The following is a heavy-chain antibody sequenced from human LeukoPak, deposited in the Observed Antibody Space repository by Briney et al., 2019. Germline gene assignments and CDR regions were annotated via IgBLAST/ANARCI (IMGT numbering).Heavy chain of an antibody. CDR1: GGSISSGGYY. J-gene: IGHJ6*02. CDR2: IYYSGST. CDR3: ARNRVTIYGDYYYYYGMDV. V-gene: IGHV4-31*03. Sequence: SETLSLTCTVSGGSISSGGYYWSWIRQHPGNGLEWIWYIYYSGSTYCNPSLKSRVTISVDTSKNQCSVKLSSVTPAATDVYYCARNRVTIYGDYYYYYGMDVWGQGTTVTVSS. D-gene: IGHD3-3*01.